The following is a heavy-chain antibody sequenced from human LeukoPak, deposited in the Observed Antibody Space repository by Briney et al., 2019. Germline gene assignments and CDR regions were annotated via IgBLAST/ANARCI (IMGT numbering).Heavy chain of an antibody. CDR2: IFYSGST. CDR3: ARVDTAMATGAYYFDY. V-gene: IGHV4-59*08. J-gene: IGHJ4*02. D-gene: IGHD5-18*01. Sequence: PSETLSLTCTVSGGSISGYYWSWIRQPPGKGLEWIGYIFYSGSTNYNPSLKSRVTISVDTSKNQFSLKLSSVTAADTAVYYCARVDTAMATGAYYFDYWGQGTLVTVSS. CDR1: GGSISGYY.